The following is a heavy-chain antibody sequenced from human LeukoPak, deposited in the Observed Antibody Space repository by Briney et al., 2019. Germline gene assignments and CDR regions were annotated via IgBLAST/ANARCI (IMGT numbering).Heavy chain of an antibody. Sequence: GGSLRLSCAASGFAFSIYSMNWVRQAPGKGLEWVSSIISSSYIHYADSVKGRFTISRDNAKSSLYLQMNSLRAEDTAVYYCARDLSQSNGYNHYFDYWGQGTLVTVSS. CDR2: IISSSYI. D-gene: IGHD5-24*01. CDR1: GFAFSIYS. J-gene: IGHJ4*02. CDR3: ARDLSQSNGYNHYFDY. V-gene: IGHV3-21*01.